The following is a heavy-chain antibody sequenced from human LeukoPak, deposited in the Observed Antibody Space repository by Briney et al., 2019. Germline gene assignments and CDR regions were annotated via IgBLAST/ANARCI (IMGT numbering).Heavy chain of an antibody. CDR2: IRYDGSNK. CDR1: GFTFSSYG. V-gene: IGHV3-30*02. D-gene: IGHD2-15*01. CDR3: AKDPGPAHYYYYMDV. Sequence: GGSLRLSCAASGFTFSSYGMHWVRQAPGKGLEWVVFIRYDGSNKYYADSVKGRFTISRDNSKNTLYLQMNSLRAEDTAVYYCAKDPGPAHYYYYMDVWGKGTTVAVSS. J-gene: IGHJ6*03.